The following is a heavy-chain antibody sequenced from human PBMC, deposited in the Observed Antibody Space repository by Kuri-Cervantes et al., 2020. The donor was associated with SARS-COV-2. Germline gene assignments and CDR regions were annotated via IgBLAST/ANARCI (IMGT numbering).Heavy chain of an antibody. CDR2: IYTSGST. CDR1: GGSISSYY. V-gene: IGHV4-4*07. CDR3: ASGSRGAFDI. D-gene: IGHD3-10*01. J-gene: IGHJ3*02. Sequence: GSLRLSCSVSGGSISSYYWSWIRQPAGKGLEWIGRIYTSGSTNYNPSLKSRVTMSVDTSKNQFSLKLSSVTAADTAVYYCASGSRGAFDIWGQGTMVTVSS.